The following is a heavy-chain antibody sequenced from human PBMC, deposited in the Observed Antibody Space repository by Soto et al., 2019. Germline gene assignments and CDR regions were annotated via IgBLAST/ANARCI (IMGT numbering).Heavy chain of an antibody. CDR3: AREGFRYCSSTSCPQYYYYYGMDV. V-gene: IGHV6-1*01. CDR1: GDSVSSNSAA. Sequence: SQTLSLTCAISGDSVSSNSAAWNWIRQSPSRGLEWLGRTYYRSKWYNDYAVSVKSRITINPDTSKNQFSLQLNSVTPEDTAVYYCAREGFRYCSSTSCPQYYYYYGMDVWAQGTTVTVSS. CDR2: TYYRSKWYN. D-gene: IGHD2-2*01. J-gene: IGHJ6*02.